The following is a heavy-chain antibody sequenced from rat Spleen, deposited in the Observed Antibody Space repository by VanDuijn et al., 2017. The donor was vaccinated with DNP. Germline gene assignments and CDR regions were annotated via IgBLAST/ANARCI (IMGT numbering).Heavy chain of an antibody. V-gene: IGHV5-7*01. CDR2: IMYNGVRA. CDR1: GFNFSDYN. Sequence: EVQLVESGGGLVQPGRSLKLSCAASGFNFSDYNLAWVRQTPKKGLEWVATIMYNGVRAYYRDSVRGRFTISRDNAKSTLYLQMNSLRSEDMATYYCARHYGGYLYYFDYWGHGVMVTVSS. CDR3: ARHYGGYLYYFDY. J-gene: IGHJ2*01. D-gene: IGHD1-11*01.